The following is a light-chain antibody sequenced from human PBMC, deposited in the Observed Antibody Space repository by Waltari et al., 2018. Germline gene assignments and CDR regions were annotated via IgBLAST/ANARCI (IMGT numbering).Light chain of an antibody. CDR1: SSNIGSNY. CDR2: RNN. CDR3: AAWDDSLSGVV. J-gene: IGLJ2*01. V-gene: IGLV1-47*01. Sequence: HSVLTQPPSASGTPGQRVTISCSGSSSNIGSNYVYWYQQLPGTAPKLLIYRNNQRPSGVPDRFSGSQSGTSASLAISGLRSEDEADYYCAAWDDSLSGVVFGGGTKLTVL.